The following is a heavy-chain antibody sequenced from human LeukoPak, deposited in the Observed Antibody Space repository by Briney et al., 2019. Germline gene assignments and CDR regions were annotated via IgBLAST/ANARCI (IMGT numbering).Heavy chain of an antibody. J-gene: IGHJ3*02. CDR1: GFTVSSNY. CDR2: IYSGGST. CDR3: ARERFGEFSDAFDI. D-gene: IGHD3-10*01. Sequence: PGGSLRLSCAASGFTVSSNYMSWVRQAPGKGLEWVSVIYSGGSTYYADSVKGRFTISRDNSKNTLYLQMNSLRAEDTAVYYCARERFGEFSDAFDIWGQGTMVTVSS. V-gene: IGHV3-53*01.